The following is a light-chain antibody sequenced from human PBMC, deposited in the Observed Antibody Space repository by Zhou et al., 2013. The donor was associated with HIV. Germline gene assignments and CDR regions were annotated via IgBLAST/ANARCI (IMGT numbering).Light chain of an antibody. CDR2: RAS. V-gene: IGKV1-39*01. Sequence: IQMTQSPSSLSASVGDRVTITCRASQTIDNYLNWYRHSPGKAPDLLIYRASTLHSGVPSRFSGTGSGTAFTLTINRLQLEDFATYYCQQSYSTPALTFGGGTRVEMK. CDR3: QQSYSTPALT. CDR1: QTIDNY. J-gene: IGKJ4*01.